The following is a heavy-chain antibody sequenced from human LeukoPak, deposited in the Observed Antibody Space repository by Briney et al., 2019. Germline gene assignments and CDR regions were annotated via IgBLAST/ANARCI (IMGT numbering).Heavy chain of an antibody. CDR3: AKGYSYDHFDY. J-gene: IGHJ4*02. D-gene: IGHD5-18*01. CDR2: ISTSSGTV. CDR1: GFTFSNYN. Sequence: GGSLRLSCAASGFTFSNYNLNWVRQAPGKGLEWVSYISTSSGTVFYADSVKGRFTISRDNSKNTLYLQMNSLRAEDTAVYYCAKGYSYDHFDYWGQGTLVTVSS. V-gene: IGHV3-48*01.